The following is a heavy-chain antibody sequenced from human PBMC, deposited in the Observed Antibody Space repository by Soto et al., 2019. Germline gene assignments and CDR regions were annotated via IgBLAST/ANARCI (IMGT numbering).Heavy chain of an antibody. J-gene: IGHJ4*02. CDR1: GFTFSSYA. V-gene: IGHV3-30-3*01. Sequence: QVQLVESGGGVVQPGRSLRLSCAASGFTFSSYAMHWVRQAPGKGLGWVAVMSYDGSNKYYADSVKGRFTISRDNSKNTLYLQMNSLRAEDTAVYYCARARLDTPALDYWGQGTLVTVSS. CDR2: MSYDGSNK. CDR3: ARARLDTPALDY. D-gene: IGHD2-2*01.